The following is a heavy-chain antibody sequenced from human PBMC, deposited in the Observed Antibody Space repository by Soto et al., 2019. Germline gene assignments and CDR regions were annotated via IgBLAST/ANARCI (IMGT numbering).Heavy chain of an antibody. D-gene: IGHD3-3*01. J-gene: IGHJ3*02. CDR1: GDSVSSNSAA. V-gene: IGHV6-1*01. CDR3: ARDRVGGLRFLEWLPDFDAFDI. CDR2: TYYRSKWYN. Sequence: SQTLSLTCAISGDSVSSNSAAWNCIRQSPSRGLEWLGRTYYRSKWYNDYAVSVKSRITINPDTSKNQFSLQLNSVTPEDTAVYYCARDRVGGLRFLEWLPDFDAFDIWGQGTMVTVSS.